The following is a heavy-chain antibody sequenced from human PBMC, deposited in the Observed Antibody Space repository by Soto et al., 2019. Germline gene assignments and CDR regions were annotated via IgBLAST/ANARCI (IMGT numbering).Heavy chain of an antibody. V-gene: IGHV2-5*02. Sequence: QITLKESGPTLVKPTQTLTLTCTSSGFSLTTSGGGVGWIRQPPGKALEWLALIYWDDDKRYSPSLKSRLTLTKDTSNTPVVLTMTNMDPADAATYFCSHRTTTVTWWFDPWGQGTLVTVSS. J-gene: IGHJ5*02. D-gene: IGHD4-17*01. CDR3: SHRTTTVTWWFDP. CDR1: GFSLTTSGGG. CDR2: IYWDDDK.